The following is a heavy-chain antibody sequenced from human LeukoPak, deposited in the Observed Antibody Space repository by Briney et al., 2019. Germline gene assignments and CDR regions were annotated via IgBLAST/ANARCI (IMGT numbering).Heavy chain of an antibody. V-gene: IGHV1-18*01. CDR1: GYTFTSYG. J-gene: IGHJ4*02. CDR3: ARGLYDFWSGRFDY. D-gene: IGHD3-3*01. Sequence: ASVKVSCKASGYTFTSYGTSWVRQAPGQGLEWMGWISAYNGNTNYAQKLQGRVTMTTDTSTSTAYMELRSLRSDDTAVYYCARGLYDFWSGRFDYWGQGTLVTVSS. CDR2: ISAYNGNT.